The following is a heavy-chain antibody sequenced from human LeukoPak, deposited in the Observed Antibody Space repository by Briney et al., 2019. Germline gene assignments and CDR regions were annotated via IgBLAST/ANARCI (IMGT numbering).Heavy chain of an antibody. CDR3: AKNLVPMGGVDY. D-gene: IGHD3-16*01. CDR1: GFIFSSHG. Sequence: GGSLRLSCAASGFIFSSHGMNWVRQAPGKGLEWVSGISPSGDITYYADSVKGRFTISRDNSKNTLYLQMNSLRAEDTAVYYCAKNLVPMGGVDYWGQGTLVTVSS. CDR2: ISPSGDIT. V-gene: IGHV3-23*01. J-gene: IGHJ4*02.